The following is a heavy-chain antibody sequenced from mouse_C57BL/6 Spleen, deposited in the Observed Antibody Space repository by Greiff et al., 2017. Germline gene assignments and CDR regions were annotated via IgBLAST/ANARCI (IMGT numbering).Heavy chain of an antibody. CDR2: IDPSDSET. V-gene: IGHV1-52*01. Sequence: VQLQQPGAELVRPGSSVKLSCKASGYTFTSYWMNWVKQRPIQGLEWIGNIDPSDSETNYNQNFKDKATFTVDKSSSTAYMQLSSMTTEDSAVFYCARSRTAQATGDYWGQGTTLTVSS. CDR1: GYTFTSYW. J-gene: IGHJ2*01. CDR3: ARSRTAQATGDY. D-gene: IGHD3-2*02.